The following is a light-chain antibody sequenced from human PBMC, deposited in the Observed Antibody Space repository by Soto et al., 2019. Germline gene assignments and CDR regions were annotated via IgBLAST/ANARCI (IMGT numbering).Light chain of an antibody. CDR2: AAS. J-gene: IGKJ4*01. CDR1: QSISSY. CDR3: QQCYKTPLT. V-gene: IGKV1-39*01. Sequence: DIQMTQSHTSLSASVGDRVTITCLASQSISSYLNWYQQKPGKAPKLLIYAASSLQSGVPSRFSGSGSGTDFTLTISSLQPEDFATYYCQQCYKTPLTFGGGTKVDIK.